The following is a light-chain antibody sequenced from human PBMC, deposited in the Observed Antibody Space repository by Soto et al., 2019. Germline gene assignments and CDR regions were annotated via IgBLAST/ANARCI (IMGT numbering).Light chain of an antibody. CDR2: WAS. J-gene: IGKJ4*01. CDR3: QQYYTAPLT. CDR1: QSVLYSSNNKNY. V-gene: IGKV4-1*01. Sequence: DIVMTQSPVSLAVSLGERATINCKSSQSVLYSSNNKNYLAWYQQKPGQPPQLLIYWASTRESGVPDRFSGSGSGTDFTLTISNLQAEDVAVYYCQQYYTAPLTFGGGTKVEI.